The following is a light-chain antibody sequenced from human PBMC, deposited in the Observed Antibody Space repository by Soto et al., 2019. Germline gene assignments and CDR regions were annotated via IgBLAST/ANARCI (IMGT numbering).Light chain of an antibody. V-gene: IGLV1-40*01. CDR2: NYV. Sequence: QSVLTQPPSVSGAPGQRVTISCAGTSPNIGAGYGLHWYQQLPGRAPKLPIHNYVNRPSGVPDRFSGSKSGTSASLAITGLQGEDEGDYYCQSYDSNLSGSLFGGGTKLTVL. CDR1: SPNIGAGYG. CDR3: QSYDSNLSGSL. J-gene: IGLJ2*01.